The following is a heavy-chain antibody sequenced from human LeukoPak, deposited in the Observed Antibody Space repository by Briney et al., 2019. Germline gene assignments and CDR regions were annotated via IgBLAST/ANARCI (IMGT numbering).Heavy chain of an antibody. D-gene: IGHD5-18*01. J-gene: IGHJ4*02. CDR1: GGSISNYD. CDR2: ICYSGST. CDR3: ARGDLGWIRDIYYFDY. Sequence: PWETLSLTCTASGGSISNYDRSWIRQPPGKGLEWVAYICYSGSTNYKPSLKSRVTISGDTSKNKFYLKLSTVTAADTAVYYCARGDLGWIRDIYYFDYWGQGTLVTVSS. V-gene: IGHV4-59*12.